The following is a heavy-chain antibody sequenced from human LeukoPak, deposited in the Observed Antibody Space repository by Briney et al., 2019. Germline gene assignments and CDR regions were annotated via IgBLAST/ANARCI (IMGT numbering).Heavy chain of an antibody. CDR3: ARDHEWELLGAFDI. V-gene: IGHV4-59*12. D-gene: IGHD1-26*01. J-gene: IGHJ3*02. CDR1: GGSINSYY. CDR2: IYYSGST. Sequence: SETLSLTCTVSGGSINSYYGSWIRQPPGKGLEWIGYIYYSGSTNYNPSLKSRVTMSVDTSKNQFSLKLSSVTAADTAVYYCARDHEWELLGAFDIWGQGTMVTVSS.